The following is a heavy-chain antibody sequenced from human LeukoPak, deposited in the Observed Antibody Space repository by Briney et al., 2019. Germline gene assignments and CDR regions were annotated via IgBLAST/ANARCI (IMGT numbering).Heavy chain of an antibody. CDR3: ATDSSGWSYFDY. Sequence: GGSLRLSCAASGFTFSNAWMSWVRQAPGKGLEWVSVISGNGVSTYYADSVKGRFTISRDNSKNTLYMQMNSLRAEDTAVYYCATDSSGWSYFDYWGQGTLVTVSS. V-gene: IGHV3-23*01. J-gene: IGHJ4*02. D-gene: IGHD6-19*01. CDR2: ISGNGVST. CDR1: GFTFSNAW.